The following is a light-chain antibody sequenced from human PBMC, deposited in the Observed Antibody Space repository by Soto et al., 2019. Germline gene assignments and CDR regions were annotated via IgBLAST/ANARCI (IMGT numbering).Light chain of an antibody. CDR2: EVT. J-gene: IGLJ2*01. CDR3: TSYTTSDTLI. V-gene: IGLV2-14*01. CDR1: SSDVGNYDY. Sequence: QSALTQPASVSGSPGQSITISCTGTSSDVGNYDYVSWYQQHPGKAPKLMIYEVTTRPSGVSSRFSGSKSGNTASLTISGLQAEDEANYYCTSYTTSDTLIFGGGTKLTVL.